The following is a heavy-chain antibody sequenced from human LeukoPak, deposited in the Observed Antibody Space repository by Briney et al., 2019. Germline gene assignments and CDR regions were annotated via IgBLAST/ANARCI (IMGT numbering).Heavy chain of an antibody. Sequence: ASVKVSCKTSGYIFTSYGISWVRQAPGQGLEWMGWISSQYGNTNYAQKHQGRVTLTTDSSTSTAYMELRSLRSDDTAVYYCARGELGGDDYVWGTPVTDYWGQGTLVTVSS. D-gene: IGHD3-16*01. V-gene: IGHV1-18*01. J-gene: IGHJ4*02. CDR2: ISSQYGNT. CDR1: GYIFTSYG. CDR3: ARGELGGDDYVWGTPVTDY.